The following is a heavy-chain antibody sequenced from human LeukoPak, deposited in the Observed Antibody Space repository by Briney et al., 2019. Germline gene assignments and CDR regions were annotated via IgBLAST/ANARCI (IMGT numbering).Heavy chain of an antibody. D-gene: IGHD3-10*01. CDR1: GGSISSSNW. CDR2: IYHSGST. J-gene: IGHJ4*02. V-gene: IGHV4-4*02. CDR3: ARGGRHYYDSGSYPSATIDY. Sequence: SETLSLTCAVSGGSISSSNWWSWVRQPPGKGLEWIGEIYHSGSTNYNPSLKSRVTISVDKSKNQFSLKLSSVTAADTAVYYCARGGRHYYDSGSYPSATIDYWGQGTLVTVSS.